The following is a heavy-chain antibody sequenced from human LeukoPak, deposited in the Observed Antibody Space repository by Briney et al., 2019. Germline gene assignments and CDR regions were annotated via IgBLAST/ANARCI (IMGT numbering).Heavy chain of an antibody. CDR3: ARGGDYDSSAYDY. V-gene: IGHV4-59*06. CDR1: GGSISSHY. J-gene: IGHJ4*02. D-gene: IGHD3-22*01. CDR2: IYYSGST. Sequence: KTSETLSLTCTVSGGSISSHYWSWIRQHPGKGLEWIGYIYYSGSTYYNPSLKSRVTISVDTSKNQFSLKLGSVTAADTAVYYCARGGDYDSSAYDYWGQGTLVTVSS.